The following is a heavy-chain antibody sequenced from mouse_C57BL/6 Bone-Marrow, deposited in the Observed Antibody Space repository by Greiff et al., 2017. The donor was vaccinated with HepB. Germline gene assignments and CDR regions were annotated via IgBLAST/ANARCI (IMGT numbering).Heavy chain of an antibody. CDR3: ARLHYYGSSYWYFDV. CDR1: GYTFTDYY. CDR2: INPNNGGT. V-gene: IGHV1-26*01. D-gene: IGHD1-1*01. Sequence: VQLKESGPELVKPGASVKISCKASGYTFTDYYMNWVKQSHGKSLEWIGDINPNNGGTSYNQKFKGKATLTVDKSSSTAYMELRSLTSEDSAVYYCARLHYYGSSYWYFDVWGTGTTVTVSS. J-gene: IGHJ1*03.